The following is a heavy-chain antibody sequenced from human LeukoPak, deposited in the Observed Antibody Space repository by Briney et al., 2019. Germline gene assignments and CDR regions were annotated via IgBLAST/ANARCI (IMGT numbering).Heavy chain of an antibody. V-gene: IGHV1-18*01. CDR1: GYTFTSYG. CDR3: ARDQNYDFWSGYYS. CDR2: ISAYNGNT. J-gene: IGHJ4*02. Sequence: GASVKVSCTASGYTFTSYGISGVRQAPGHGREWMGWISAYNGNTNYAQKLQGRVTMTTDTSTSAAYMELRSLRSDDTAVYYCARDQNYDFWSGYYSWGQGTLVTVSS. D-gene: IGHD3-3*01.